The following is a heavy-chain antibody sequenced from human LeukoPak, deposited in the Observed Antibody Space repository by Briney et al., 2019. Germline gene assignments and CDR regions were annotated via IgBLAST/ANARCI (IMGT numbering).Heavy chain of an antibody. Sequence: SETLSLTCTVSGGSISSYYWSWIRQPPGKGLEWIGYIYYSGSTNYNPSLKSRVTISVDTSKNQFSLKLSSVTAADTAVYYCARVLGYCSSTSCRHYYYYGMDVWDQGTTVTVSS. CDR1: GGSISSYY. V-gene: IGHV4-59*01. CDR2: IYYSGST. CDR3: ARVLGYCSSTSCRHYYYYGMDV. D-gene: IGHD2-2*01. J-gene: IGHJ6*02.